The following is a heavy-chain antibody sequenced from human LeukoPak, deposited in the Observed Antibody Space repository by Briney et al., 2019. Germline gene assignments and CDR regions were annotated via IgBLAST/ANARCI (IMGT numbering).Heavy chain of an antibody. D-gene: IGHD2-15*01. CDR1: GYSISSGYY. CDR2: IYYSGST. V-gene: IGHV4-38-2*02. J-gene: IGHJ4*02. CDR3: ARQGITPLDY. Sequence: SETLSLTCTVSGYSISSGYYWGWIRQPPGKGLEWIGSIYYSGSTYYNPSLKSRVTISVDTSKNQFSLKLSSVTAADTAVYYCARQGITPLDYWGQGTLVTVSS.